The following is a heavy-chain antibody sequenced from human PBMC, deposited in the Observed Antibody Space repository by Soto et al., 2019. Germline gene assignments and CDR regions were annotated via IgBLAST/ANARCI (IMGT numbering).Heavy chain of an antibody. CDR3: AKVNSLWFGELSPQLWFDP. CDR2: ISGSGGST. V-gene: IGHV3-23*01. Sequence: VGSPSLSSASSEVPFSSHSMSLIRQARGKGLEWVSAISGSGGSTYYADSVKGRFTISRDNSKNTLYLQMNSLRAEDTAVYYCAKVNSLWFGELSPQLWFDPWGQGTLVTVS. D-gene: IGHD3-10*01. CDR1: EVPFSSHS. J-gene: IGHJ5*02.